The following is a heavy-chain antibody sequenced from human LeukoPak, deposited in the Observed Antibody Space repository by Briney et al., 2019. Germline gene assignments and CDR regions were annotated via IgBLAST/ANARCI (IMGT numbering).Heavy chain of an antibody. CDR2: INHSGST. Sequence: KASETLSLTCVVYGGSFSGYYWSWIRQPPGKGLEWIGEINHSGSTNYNPSLKSRVTISVDTSKNQFSLKLSSVTAADTAVYYCARDRYYYDSSGYYPFDYWGQGTLVTVSS. CDR3: ARDRYYYDSSGYYPFDY. D-gene: IGHD3-22*01. CDR1: GGSFSGYY. V-gene: IGHV4-34*01. J-gene: IGHJ4*02.